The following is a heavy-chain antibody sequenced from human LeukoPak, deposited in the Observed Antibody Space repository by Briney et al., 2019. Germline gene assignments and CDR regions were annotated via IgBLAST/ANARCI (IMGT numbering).Heavy chain of an antibody. Sequence: SETLSLTCTVSGGSISSYYWSWIRQPPGKGLEWIGYIYYSGGTNYNPSLKSRVTISVDTSKNQFSLKLSSVTAADTAVYYCARALGKLGHPYYYGMDVWGQGTTVTVSS. CDR1: GGSISSYY. D-gene: IGHD6-6*01. CDR3: ARALGKLGHPYYYGMDV. CDR2: IYYSGGT. V-gene: IGHV4-59*01. J-gene: IGHJ6*02.